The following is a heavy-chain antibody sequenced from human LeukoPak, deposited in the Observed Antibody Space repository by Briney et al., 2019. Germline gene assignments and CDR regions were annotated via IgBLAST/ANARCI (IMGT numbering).Heavy chain of an antibody. CDR3: ARVTYSYEPDAFDI. CDR2: IYYSGST. Sequence: PSETLSLTCTVSGGSISSYYWSWIRQPPGKGLEWIGYIYYSGSTYYNPSLKSRVTISVDTSKNQFSLKLSSVTAADTAVYYCARVTYSYEPDAFDIWGQGTMVTVSS. D-gene: IGHD5-18*01. J-gene: IGHJ3*02. CDR1: GGSISSYY. V-gene: IGHV4-59*12.